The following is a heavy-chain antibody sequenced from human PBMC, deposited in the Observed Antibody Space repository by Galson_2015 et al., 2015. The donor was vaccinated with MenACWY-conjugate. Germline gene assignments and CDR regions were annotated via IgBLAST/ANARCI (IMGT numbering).Heavy chain of an antibody. D-gene: IGHD3-3*01. CDR1: GGYISSTRYY. CDR2: IYHSGNS. V-gene: IGHV4-39*02. CDR3: AREMRSLFGLPEYY. Sequence: SETLSLTCSVSGGYISSTRYYWAWIRQSPGKRLEWIATIYHSGNSYYNPSLQSRVTISVDTSKNQFSLNVQSVTAADTAVYYCAREMRSLFGLPEYY. J-gene: IGHJ6*03.